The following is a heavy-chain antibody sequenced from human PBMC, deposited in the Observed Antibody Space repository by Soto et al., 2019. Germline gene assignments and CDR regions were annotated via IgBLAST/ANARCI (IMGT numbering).Heavy chain of an antibody. D-gene: IGHD3-10*01. CDR3: ARGHLGNFDH. V-gene: IGHV3-21*04. Sequence: GGSLRLSCAASGFIFSSYSMNWVRQAPGKGLEWVSSISSSSSYIYYADSVKGRFTISRDNAKNSLYLQMNSLGAEDTAVYYCARGHLGNFDHWGQGTLVTVSS. CDR1: GFIFSSYS. CDR2: ISSSSSYI. J-gene: IGHJ4*02.